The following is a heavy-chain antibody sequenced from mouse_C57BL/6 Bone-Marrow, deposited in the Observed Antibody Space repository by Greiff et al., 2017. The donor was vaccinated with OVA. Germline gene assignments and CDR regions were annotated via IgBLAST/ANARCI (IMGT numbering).Heavy chain of an antibody. V-gene: IGHV1-26*01. CDR1: GYTFTDYY. CDR3: AGHYGSKTDWYFDV. CDR2: INPNNGGT. Sequence: VQLQQSGPALVKPGASVKISCKASGYTFTDYYMNWVKQSHGKSLEWIGDINPNNGGTSYNQKFKGKATLTVDKSSRTAYMELRSRTSEDSAVYYCAGHYGSKTDWYFDVWGTVTTVTVSS. J-gene: IGHJ1*03. D-gene: IGHD1-1*01.